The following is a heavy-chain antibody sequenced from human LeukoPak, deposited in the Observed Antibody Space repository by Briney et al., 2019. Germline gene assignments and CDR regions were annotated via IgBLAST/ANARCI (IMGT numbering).Heavy chain of an antibody. Sequence: ASVKVSCKASGYTFTSYGISWVRQAPGQGLEWMGWINPNSGGTDYAQKFQGRVTMTRDTSISTAYMEMSGLRSDDTAVYYCTRVKVAGGSEGFGPWGQGTLLTVSS. CDR3: TRVKVAGGSEGFGP. CDR2: INPNSGGT. CDR1: GYTFTSYG. D-gene: IGHD3-10*01. V-gene: IGHV1-2*02. J-gene: IGHJ5*02.